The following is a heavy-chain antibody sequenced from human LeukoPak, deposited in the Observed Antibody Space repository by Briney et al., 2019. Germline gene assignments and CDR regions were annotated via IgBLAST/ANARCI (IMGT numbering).Heavy chain of an antibody. V-gene: IGHV4-38-2*02. Sequence: PSETLSLTCTVSGYSISSGNYWGWIRQPPGKGLEWIGSIYHSGSTYYNPSLKSRVTISVDTSKNQFSLKLNFVTAADTAVYYCARVSYQEGVDYWGQGTLVTVSS. CDR1: GYSISSGNY. CDR2: IYHSGST. CDR3: ARVSYQEGVDY. D-gene: IGHD2-2*01. J-gene: IGHJ4*02.